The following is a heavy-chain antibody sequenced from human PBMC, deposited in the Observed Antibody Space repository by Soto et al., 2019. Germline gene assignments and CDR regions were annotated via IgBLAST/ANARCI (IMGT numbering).Heavy chain of an antibody. Sequence: ASVKVSCKASGGTFSSYAISWVRQAPGQGLEWMGGIIPIFGTANYAQKFQGRVTITADESTSTAYMELSSLRSEDTAVYYCARGSSGYNYYYYGMDVWGQGTTVTVSS. V-gene: IGHV1-69*13. D-gene: IGHD5-12*01. J-gene: IGHJ6*02. CDR2: IIPIFGTA. CDR3: ARGSSGYNYYYYGMDV. CDR1: GGTFSSYA.